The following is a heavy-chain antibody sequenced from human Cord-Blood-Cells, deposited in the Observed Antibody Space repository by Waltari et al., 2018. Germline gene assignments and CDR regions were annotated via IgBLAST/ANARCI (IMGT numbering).Heavy chain of an antibody. Sequence: QVQLVQSGAEVKTPGASVKVSCKVSGYTLTALSMHWVAQAPGKGLEWMGGFDPEDGETIYAQKFQGRVTMTEDTSTDTAYMELSSLRSEDTAVYYCALFATAAGRAGRFDPWGQGTLVTVSS. D-gene: IGHD6-13*01. J-gene: IGHJ5*02. CDR1: GYTLTALS. CDR3: ALFATAAGRAGRFDP. V-gene: IGHV1-24*01. CDR2: FDPEDGET.